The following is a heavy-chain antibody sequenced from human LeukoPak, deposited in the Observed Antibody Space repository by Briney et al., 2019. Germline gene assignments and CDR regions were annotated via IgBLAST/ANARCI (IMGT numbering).Heavy chain of an antibody. J-gene: IGHJ4*02. CDR1: GFTVSSNY. CDR3: ARETLNCSGGSCFFDY. V-gene: IGHV3-66*01. CDR2: IYSGGST. Sequence: GGSLRLSCAASGFTVSSNYMSWVRQAPGKGLEWVSVIYSGGSTYYADSVKGRFTISRDNSKNTLYLQTNSLRAEDTAVYYCARETLNCSGGSCFFDYWGQGTLVTVSS. D-gene: IGHD2-15*01.